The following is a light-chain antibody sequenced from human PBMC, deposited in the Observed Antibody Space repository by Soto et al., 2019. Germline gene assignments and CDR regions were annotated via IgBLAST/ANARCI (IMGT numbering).Light chain of an antibody. J-gene: IGKJ5*01. CDR3: HQYNNWPLT. CDR2: VAS. Sequence: IVLTHSPSTLSLSPLYRATLSFMSSQIVSSNLAWYQQKPGQAPSLLIYVASTRATGVPARFSGGGSGTESTLTITSLQSEDFAVYWCHQYNNWPLTFGPGTRLEIK. V-gene: IGKV3D-15*01. CDR1: QIVSSN.